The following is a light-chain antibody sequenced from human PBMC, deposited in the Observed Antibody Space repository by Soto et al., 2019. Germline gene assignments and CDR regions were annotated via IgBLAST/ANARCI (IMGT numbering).Light chain of an antibody. CDR1: SSDI. J-gene: IGLJ2*01. Sequence: QAASVSGSPGQSITISCTGTSSDIVSWYQQHPGKAPKLIIYEGSKRPSGVSNRFSGSKSGNTASLTISGLQAEDEADYYCCSYAGSSTLVFGGGTKLTVL. CDR3: CSYAGSSTLV. V-gene: IGLV2-23*01. CDR2: EGS.